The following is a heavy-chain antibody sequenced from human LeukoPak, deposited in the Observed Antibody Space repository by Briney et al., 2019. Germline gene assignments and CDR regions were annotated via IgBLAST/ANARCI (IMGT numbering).Heavy chain of an antibody. V-gene: IGHV3-7*01. CDR3: TRGHYGDYA. Sequence: VGAPRHSCVAAGVSFYGYWLNWVGQAPRGRVECVSNIIGDESETYYVESVKGRFTISRDNARNSLYLQKNSVRAEDTAVYYCTRGHYGDYAWGQGTLVTVSS. D-gene: IGHD4-17*01. CDR1: GVSFYGYW. J-gene: IGHJ5*02. CDR2: IIGDESET.